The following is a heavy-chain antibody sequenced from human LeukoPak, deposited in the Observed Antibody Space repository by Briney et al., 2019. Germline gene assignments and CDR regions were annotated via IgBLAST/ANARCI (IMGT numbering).Heavy chain of an antibody. CDR3: AGDADIVVVPAAPFYCYYGMDV. CDR2: INPNSGGT. D-gene: IGHD2-2*01. J-gene: IGHJ6*02. Sequence: GASVKVSCKASGYTFTGYYMHWVRQAPGQGLEWMGWINPNSGGTNYAQKFQGRVTMTRDTSISTAYMELSRLRSDDTAVYYCAGDADIVVVPAAPFYCYYGMDVWGQGTTVTVSS. V-gene: IGHV1-2*02. CDR1: GYTFTGYY.